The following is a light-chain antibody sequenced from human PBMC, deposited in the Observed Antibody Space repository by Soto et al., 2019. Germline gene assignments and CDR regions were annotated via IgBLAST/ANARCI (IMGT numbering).Light chain of an antibody. V-gene: IGLV1-40*01. CDR1: TSNIGAGYD. Sequence: QSVLTQPPSVSGAPGQRVTIACTGSTSNIGAGYDVHWYQQFPGTAPKLLIYGNSNRPSGVPDRFSGSKSGTSASLAITGLQAEDEADYYGQSYDTSLSGSVFGGGTKLTVL. CDR3: QSYDTSLSGSV. CDR2: GNS. J-gene: IGLJ2*01.